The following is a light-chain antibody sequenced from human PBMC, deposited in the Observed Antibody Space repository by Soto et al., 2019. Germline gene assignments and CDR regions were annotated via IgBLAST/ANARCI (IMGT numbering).Light chain of an antibody. CDR3: SSYTSSSTLPLYV. CDR2: DVS. V-gene: IGLV2-14*01. J-gene: IGLJ1*01. Sequence: QSALTRPASVSGSPGQSITISCTGTSSDVGGYNYVSWYQQHPGKAPKLMIYDVSNRPSGVSNRFSGSKSGNTASLTISGLQAEDEADYYCSSYTSSSTLPLYVFGTGTKVTVL. CDR1: SSDVGGYNY.